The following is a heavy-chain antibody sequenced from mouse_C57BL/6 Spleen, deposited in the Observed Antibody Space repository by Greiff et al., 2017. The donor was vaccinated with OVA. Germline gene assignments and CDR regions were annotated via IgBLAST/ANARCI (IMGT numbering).Heavy chain of an antibody. CDR3: TRLVITTVVAGDY. CDR1: GYTFTDYE. J-gene: IGHJ2*01. D-gene: IGHD1-1*01. Sequence: VKLQESGAELVRPGASVTLSCKASGYTFTDYEMHWVKQTPVHGLEWIGAIDPETGGTAYNQKFKGKAILTADKSSSTAYMELRSLTSEDSAVYYCTRLVITTVVAGDYWGQGTTLTVSS. CDR2: IDPETGGT. V-gene: IGHV1-15*01.